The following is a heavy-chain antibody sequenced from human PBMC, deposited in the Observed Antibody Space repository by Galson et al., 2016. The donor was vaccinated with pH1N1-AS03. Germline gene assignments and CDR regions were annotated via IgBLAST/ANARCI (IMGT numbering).Heavy chain of an antibody. Sequence: SLRLSSAASGFTLSSYWMHWVRQAPGKGLVWVSRINSDGSSTIYADSVKGRFTISRDNAKNTLYLQMNSLRAEDTAVYYCVRDGTMAIIDYWGQGTLVTVSS. CDR1: GFTLSSYW. CDR3: VRDGTMAIIDY. D-gene: IGHD5-24*01. CDR2: INSDGSST. V-gene: IGHV3-74*01. J-gene: IGHJ4*02.